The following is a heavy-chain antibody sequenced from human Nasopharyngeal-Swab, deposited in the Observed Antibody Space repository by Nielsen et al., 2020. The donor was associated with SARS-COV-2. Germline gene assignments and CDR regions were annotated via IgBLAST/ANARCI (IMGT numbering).Heavy chain of an antibody. V-gene: IGHV3-33*01. CDR2: IWYDGSNK. CDR1: GFTFSSYG. CDR3: ARGGPYGDYEPFDY. D-gene: IGHD4-17*01. Sequence: GESLKISCAASGFTFSSYGMHWVRQAPGKGLEWVAVIWYDGSNKYYADSVKGRFTISRDNSKNTLYLQMNSLRAEDTAVYYCARGGPYGDYEPFDYWGQGTLVTISS. J-gene: IGHJ4*02.